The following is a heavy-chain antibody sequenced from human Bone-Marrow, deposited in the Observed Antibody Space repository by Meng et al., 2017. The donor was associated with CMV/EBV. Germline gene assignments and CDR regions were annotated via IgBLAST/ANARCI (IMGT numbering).Heavy chain of an antibody. Sequence: SGPTLVKPPPTRTLTCTFSGFSLSTSGVGVGWIRQPPGKALEWLALIYWNDDKRYTPSLKSRLTITKDTSKNQVVLTMTNMDPVDTATYYCAHNDRSYYYDSSGYWVYWGQGTLVTVSS. CDR3: AHNDRSYYYDSSGYWVY. CDR2: IYWNDDK. D-gene: IGHD3-22*01. V-gene: IGHV2-5*01. CDR1: GFSLSTSGVG. J-gene: IGHJ4*02.